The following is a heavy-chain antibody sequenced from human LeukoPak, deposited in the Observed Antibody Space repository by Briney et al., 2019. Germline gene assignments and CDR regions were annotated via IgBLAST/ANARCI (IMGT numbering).Heavy chain of an antibody. V-gene: IGHV1-69*05. Sequence: SVKVSCKASGGTFSSYAVSWVRQATGQGLEWMGGIIPIFGTANYAQKFQGRVTITTDEFTSTAYMELSSLRSEDTAVYYCARVTPTYGSYYYYMDVWGKGTTVTVSS. CDR1: GGTFSSYA. CDR2: IIPIFGTA. J-gene: IGHJ6*03. D-gene: IGHD2/OR15-2a*01. CDR3: ARVTPTYGSYYYYMDV.